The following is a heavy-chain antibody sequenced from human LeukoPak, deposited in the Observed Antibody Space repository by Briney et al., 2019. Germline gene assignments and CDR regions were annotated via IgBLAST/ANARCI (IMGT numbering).Heavy chain of an antibody. Sequence: ASVKVSCKASGYTFTGYHMHWVRQAPAQGIEWMGWNNPNSGGKNNAHNFQGSVTMTRATSISTAYMELSRLRSDDKAVYYCARDFQCGGDCLYQDYWGQGTLVTVSS. CDR2: NNPNSGGK. D-gene: IGHD2-21*02. CDR1: GYTFTGYH. J-gene: IGHJ4*02. CDR3: ARDFQCGGDCLYQDY. V-gene: IGHV1-2*02.